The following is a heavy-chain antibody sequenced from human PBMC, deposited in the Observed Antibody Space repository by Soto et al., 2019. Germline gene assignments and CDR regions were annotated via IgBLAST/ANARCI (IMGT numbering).Heavy chain of an antibody. V-gene: IGHV4-34*01. D-gene: IGHD2-2*01. Sequence: QVQLQQWGAGLLKPSETLSLTCAVYGGSFSGYYWSWIRQPPGKGLEWIGEINHSGSTNYNPSLKSRVTISVDTSKNQFSLKLSSVTAADTAVYHCARGQNRCSSTSCPSSYYYYYGMDVWGQGTTVTVSS. J-gene: IGHJ6*02. CDR1: GGSFSGYY. CDR2: INHSGST. CDR3: ARGQNRCSSTSCPSSYYYYYGMDV.